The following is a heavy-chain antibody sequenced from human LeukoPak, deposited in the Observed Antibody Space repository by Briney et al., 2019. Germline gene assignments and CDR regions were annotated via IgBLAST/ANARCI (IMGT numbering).Heavy chain of an antibody. D-gene: IGHD2-21*01. CDR2: ICDSGRTV. CDR1: GFTFSDIY. J-gene: IGHJ4*02. V-gene: IGHV3-11*01. Sequence: PGGSLRLSCAASGFTFSDIYMSWRRQAPGKGLEWVAYICDSGRTVYYADSVKGRFTISRDNAKNSVYLQMNNLRAEDTAVYYCARERLGDVCHGGHCPKWGQGPLVTVSS. CDR3: ARERLGDVCHGGHCPK.